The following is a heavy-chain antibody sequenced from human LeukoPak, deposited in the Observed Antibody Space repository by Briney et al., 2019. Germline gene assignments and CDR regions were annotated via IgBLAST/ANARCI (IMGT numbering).Heavy chain of an antibody. Sequence: GASVKVSCKASGYTFTSYGISWVRQAPGQGLEWMGWISAYNGNTNYAQKLQGRVTMTTDTSTSTAYMELRSLRSDDTAVYYCARDLTDFWSSYYWFSAFDIWGQGTMVTVSS. J-gene: IGHJ3*02. V-gene: IGHV1-18*01. D-gene: IGHD3-3*01. CDR1: GYTFTSYG. CDR3: ARDLTDFWSSYYWFSAFDI. CDR2: ISAYNGNT.